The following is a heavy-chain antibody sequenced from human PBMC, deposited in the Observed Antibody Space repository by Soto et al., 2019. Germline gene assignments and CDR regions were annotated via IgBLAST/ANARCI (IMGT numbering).Heavy chain of an antibody. D-gene: IGHD2-2*01. V-gene: IGHV5-51*01. CDR3: ARQDYSNYRGGMDV. J-gene: IGHJ6*02. CDR2: IYPSDSDI. Sequence: GESLKISCKTSGYSFTSHWIAWVRQMPGKGLEWMGIIYPSDSDIRYMPSFQGQVTISVDKSISTAYLQWSSLKASDTATYYCARQDYSNYRGGMDVWGQGTTVTVSS. CDR1: GYSFTSHW.